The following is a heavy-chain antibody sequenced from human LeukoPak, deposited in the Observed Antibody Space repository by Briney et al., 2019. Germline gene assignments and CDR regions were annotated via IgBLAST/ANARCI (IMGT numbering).Heavy chain of an antibody. Sequence: GGSLRLSCAASGFTFTSYWMHWVRQAPGKGLVWVSRINSDGSSTSYADSVKGRLTISRDNAKNTLYLQMNSLRAEDTAVYYCANTPPHSSSWARFDYWGQGTLVTVSS. D-gene: IGHD6-13*01. CDR3: ANTPPHSSSWARFDY. CDR2: INSDGSST. V-gene: IGHV3-74*01. CDR1: GFTFTSYW. J-gene: IGHJ4*02.